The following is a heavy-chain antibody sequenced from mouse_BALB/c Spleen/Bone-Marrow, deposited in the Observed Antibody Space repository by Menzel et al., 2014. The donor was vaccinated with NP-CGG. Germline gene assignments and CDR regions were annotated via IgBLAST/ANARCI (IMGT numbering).Heavy chain of an antibody. CDR2: IYPGDGDT. CDR3: ARSDGYRAMDY. CDR1: GYAFSSSW. J-gene: IGHJ4*01. V-gene: IGHV1-82*01. Sequence: QVTLKVSGPELVKPGASVKISCKASGYAFSSSWMNWVKQRPGQGLEWIGRIYPGDGDTNYNGKFKGKATLTADKSSSTAYMQLSSLTSVDSAVYLCARSDGYRAMDYRGQGTSVTVSS. D-gene: IGHD2-3*01.